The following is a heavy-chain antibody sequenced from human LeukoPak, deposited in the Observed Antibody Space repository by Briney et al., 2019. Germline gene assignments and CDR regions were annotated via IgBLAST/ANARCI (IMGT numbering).Heavy chain of an antibody. Sequence: SVKVSCKASGGTFSSYAISWVRQAPGQGLEWMGGIIPIFGTANYAQKFQGRVTITTDESTSTAYMELSSLRSEDTAVYYCARGAGIAAAASNYYYYYGMDVWGQGTTVTVSS. CDR3: ARGAGIAAAASNYYYYYGMDV. D-gene: IGHD6-13*01. V-gene: IGHV1-69*05. J-gene: IGHJ6*02. CDR1: GGTFSSYA. CDR2: IIPIFGTA.